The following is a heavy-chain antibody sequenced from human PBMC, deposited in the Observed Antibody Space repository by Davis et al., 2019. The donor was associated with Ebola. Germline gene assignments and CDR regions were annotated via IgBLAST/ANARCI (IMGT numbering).Heavy chain of an antibody. D-gene: IGHD3-3*01. CDR1: GFTFRSYT. Sequence: PGGSLRLSCAASGFTFRSYTLNWVRQAPGKGLEWVSTISDSDTGPTHYADSVKGRFTISRDNSKNTLYLQMNSLRAEDTAVYYCAKAPGGITIFGVAKSWFDPWGQGTLVTVSS. J-gene: IGHJ5*02. V-gene: IGHV3-23*01. CDR3: AKAPGGITIFGVAKSWFDP. CDR2: ISDSDTGPT.